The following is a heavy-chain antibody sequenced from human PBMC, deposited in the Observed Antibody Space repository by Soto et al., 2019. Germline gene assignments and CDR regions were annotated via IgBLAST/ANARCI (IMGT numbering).Heavy chain of an antibody. V-gene: IGHV4-59*08. CDR1: GGSMSTYD. J-gene: IGHJ4*02. CDR2: IYYSEST. D-gene: IGHD5-12*01. Sequence: PSETLSLTCSVSGGSMSTYDWSWIRQSPGKGLEWIGYIYYSESTKYGPSLKSRATISVDTTKNQFSLKLTSVTAADTAVYYCASRAVDKSRGGEYWGQGTLVTVSS. CDR3: ASRAVDKSRGGEY.